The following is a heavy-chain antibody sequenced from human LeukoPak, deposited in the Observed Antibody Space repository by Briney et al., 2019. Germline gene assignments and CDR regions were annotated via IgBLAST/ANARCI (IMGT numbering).Heavy chain of an antibody. CDR2: ITGSGGYT. CDR1: GFTFSSYA. CDR3: AKVGVAGGYCWFDP. Sequence: PGGSLRLSCAASGFTFSSYAVSWVRQAPGKGLEWVSAITGSGGYTYNADSVKGRFTISRDNSKNTLYLQMNSLRAEDTAVYYCAKVGVAGGYCWFDPWGQGTLVTVSS. D-gene: IGHD6-19*01. J-gene: IGHJ5*02. V-gene: IGHV3-23*01.